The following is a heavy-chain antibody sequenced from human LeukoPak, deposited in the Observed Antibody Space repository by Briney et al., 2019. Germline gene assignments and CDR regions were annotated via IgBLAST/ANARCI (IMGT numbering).Heavy chain of an antibody. V-gene: IGHV3-48*01. Sequence: PGGSLRLSCAGSGDSFISRTMIWVRQAPGKGLEWISYIGYSGSPIYYADSVKGRFGISRDDAKTSLYLHMNSLRAEDTAFYYCAREYDSRARFDSWGQGILVTVSS. D-gene: IGHD4-11*01. CDR2: IGYSGSPI. CDR3: AREYDSRARFDS. J-gene: IGHJ4*02. CDR1: GDSFISRT.